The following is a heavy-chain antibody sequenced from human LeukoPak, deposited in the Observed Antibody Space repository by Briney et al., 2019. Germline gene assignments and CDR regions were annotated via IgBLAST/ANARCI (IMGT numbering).Heavy chain of an antibody. CDR3: ARDRVDYGDYTVFGNNAFDI. Sequence: SQTLSLTCTVSGGSISSGGYYWSWIRQHPGKGLEWIGYIYYSGSTYYNPSLKSRVTISVDTSKNQFSLKLSSVTAADTAVYYCARDRVDYGDYTVFGNNAFDIWGQGTMVTVSS. V-gene: IGHV4-31*03. J-gene: IGHJ3*02. CDR2: IYYSGST. D-gene: IGHD4-17*01. CDR1: GGSISSGGYY.